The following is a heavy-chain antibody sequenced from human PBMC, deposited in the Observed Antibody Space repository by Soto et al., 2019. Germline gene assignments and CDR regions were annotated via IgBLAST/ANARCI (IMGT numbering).Heavy chain of an antibody. Sequence: SETLSLTCAVYGGSFSGYYWSWIRQPPGKGLEWIGEINHSGSTNYNPSLKSRVTISVDTSKNQFSLKLSSVTAADTAVYYCASHQITIFGVVTVYWGQGTLVTVSS. CDR2: INHSGST. CDR3: ASHQITIFGVVTVY. D-gene: IGHD3-3*01. CDR1: GGSFSGYY. J-gene: IGHJ4*02. V-gene: IGHV4-34*01.